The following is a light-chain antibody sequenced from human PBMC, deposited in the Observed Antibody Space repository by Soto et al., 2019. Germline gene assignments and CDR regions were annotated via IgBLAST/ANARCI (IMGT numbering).Light chain of an antibody. J-gene: IGKJ4*01. CDR2: GAS. V-gene: IGKV3-15*01. Sequence: ESVLTQSPGTLSLSPGERATLSCRASQTVRSNFLAWYQRKPGQTPRLLIYGASIRATGVPARFSGSGSGTDFTLTINSLQSEDFAVYYCQHYVNWPLTFGGGTKVDIK. CDR1: QTVRSN. CDR3: QHYVNWPLT.